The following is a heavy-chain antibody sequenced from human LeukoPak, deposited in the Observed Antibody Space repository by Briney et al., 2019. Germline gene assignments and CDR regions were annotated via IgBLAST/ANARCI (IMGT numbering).Heavy chain of an antibody. V-gene: IGHV1-18*01. Sequence: GASVKVSCTASGYTFTMYVISWVRQAPGQGLEWMGWINAYNGDTNYAQKFQGRVTMTTDTSTSTAYMELRSLRSDDTAVYYCATNLRQYGETSPFDYWGQGTLVTVSS. CDR1: GYTFTMYV. J-gene: IGHJ4*02. CDR2: INAYNGDT. CDR3: ATNLRQYGETSPFDY. D-gene: IGHD2/OR15-2a*01.